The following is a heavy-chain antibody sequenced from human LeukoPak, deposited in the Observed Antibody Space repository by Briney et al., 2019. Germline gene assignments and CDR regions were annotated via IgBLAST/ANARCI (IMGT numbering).Heavy chain of an antibody. CDR2: ISYDGSNK. J-gene: IGHJ4*02. CDR3: TRDLGGYGGNSYFDY. D-gene: IGHD4-23*01. V-gene: IGHV3-30-3*01. CDR1: GFTFSSYA. Sequence: PGGSLRLSCAASGFTFSSYAMHWVRQAPGKGLEWVAVISYDGSNKYYADSVKGRFTISRDNSKNTLYLQMNSLRAEDTAVYYCTRDLGGYGGNSYFDYWGQGTLVTVSS.